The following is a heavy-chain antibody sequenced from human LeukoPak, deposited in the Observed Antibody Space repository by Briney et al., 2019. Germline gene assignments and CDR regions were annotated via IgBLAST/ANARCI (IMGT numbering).Heavy chain of an antibody. V-gene: IGHV3-53*05. CDR1: GFTVSGNY. D-gene: IGHD1-20*01. J-gene: IGHJ4*02. CDR3: ARGGITGPGGY. Sequence: GGSLRLSCAVSGFTVSGNYMSWVRQAPGKGLEWVSLIYSGGTTYYADSVKGRFTISRDNSKNTLYLQMNSLRAEDTAVYYCARGGITGPGGYWGQGTLVTVSS. CDR2: IYSGGTT.